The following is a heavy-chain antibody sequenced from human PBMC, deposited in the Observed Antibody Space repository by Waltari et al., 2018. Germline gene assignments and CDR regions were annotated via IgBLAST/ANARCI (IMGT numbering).Heavy chain of an antibody. CDR2: IIPILNLT. CDR1: VGPFNNDA. Sequence: VQLLQSGAAVQKPGSSVKVSCKAPVGPFNNDAISWVRQAPGQGLEWMGRIIPILNLTNYAQRFQGRVTMTADKSTTTAYMELSSLSSADTAVYYCARARGELADFDFWGQGTQVTVSS. CDR3: ARARGELADFDF. J-gene: IGHJ4*02. V-gene: IGHV1-69*04. D-gene: IGHD3-10*01.